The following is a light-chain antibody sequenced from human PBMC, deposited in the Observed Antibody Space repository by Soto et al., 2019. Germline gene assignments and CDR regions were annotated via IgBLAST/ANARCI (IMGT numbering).Light chain of an antibody. CDR3: CSYAGSNNTFYV. Sequence: QCVLTQPASGSGSPGQSTTISCTGASSDVGSYNLVSWYQQHPGKAPKLVIYEVNKRPSGVSNRFSGSKSGNTASLTISGLQAEDEADYYCCSYAGSNNTFYVFGTGTKVTVL. CDR2: EVN. V-gene: IGLV2-23*02. CDR1: SSDVGSYNL. J-gene: IGLJ1*01.